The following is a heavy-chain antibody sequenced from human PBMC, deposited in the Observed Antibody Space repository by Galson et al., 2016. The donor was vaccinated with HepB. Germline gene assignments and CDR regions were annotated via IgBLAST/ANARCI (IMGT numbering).Heavy chain of an antibody. CDR2: IIPIFGTA. V-gene: IGHV1-69*13. Sequence: SVKVSCKASGGTFSSYAISWVRQAPGQGLEWMGGIIPIFGTANYAQKFQGRITITADESTSTAYMELSSLRSEDTAVYYCARGRATSGAAFDIWGQGTMVTVSS. CDR3: ARGRATSGAAFDI. CDR1: GGTFSSYA. D-gene: IGHD1-26*01. J-gene: IGHJ3*02.